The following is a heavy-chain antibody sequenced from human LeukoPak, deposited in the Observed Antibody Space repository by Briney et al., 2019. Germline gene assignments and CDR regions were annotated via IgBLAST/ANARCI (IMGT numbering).Heavy chain of an antibody. Sequence: SVKVSCKASGGTFSSYAITWVRQAPGQGLEWMGGIIPIFGTANYAEKFQGRDTITTDESTSKAYMELSSLRSEDTAVYYCARDNLIAARGSLGWFDPWGQGTLVTVSS. CDR2: IIPIFGTA. V-gene: IGHV1-69*05. CDR1: GGTFSSYA. J-gene: IGHJ5*02. D-gene: IGHD6-6*01. CDR3: ARDNLIAARGSLGWFDP.